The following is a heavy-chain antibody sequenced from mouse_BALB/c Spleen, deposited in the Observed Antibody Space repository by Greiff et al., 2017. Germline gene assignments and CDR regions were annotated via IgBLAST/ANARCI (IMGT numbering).Heavy chain of an antibody. CDR3: ARRRDGYFDY. J-gene: IGHJ2*01. CDR2: INPSSGYT. CDR1: GYTFTNYT. Sequence: VQLQESGAELARPGASVTMSCKASGYTFTNYTMHWVKPRPGQGLEWIGYINPSSGYTNYNQKFKDKATLTADKSSSTAYMQLSSLTSEDSAVYYCARRRDGYFDYWGQGTTLTVSS. D-gene: IGHD3-3*01. V-gene: IGHV1-4*01.